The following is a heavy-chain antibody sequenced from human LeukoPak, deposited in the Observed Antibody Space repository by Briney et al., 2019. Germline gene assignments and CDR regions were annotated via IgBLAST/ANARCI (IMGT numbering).Heavy chain of an antibody. CDR3: AREYSSGWYRHAFDI. Sequence: GGSLRLSCAASGFTFSSYAMHWVRQAPGKGLEGVAVISYDGSNKYYADSVKGRFTISRDNSKNTLYLQMNSLRAEDTAVYYCAREYSSGWYRHAFDIWGQGTLVTVSS. D-gene: IGHD6-19*01. CDR2: ISYDGSNK. V-gene: IGHV3-30*04. CDR1: GFTFSSYA. J-gene: IGHJ4*02.